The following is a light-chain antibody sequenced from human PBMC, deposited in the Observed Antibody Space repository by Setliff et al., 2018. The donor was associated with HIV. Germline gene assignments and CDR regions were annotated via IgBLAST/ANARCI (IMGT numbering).Light chain of an antibody. Sequence: QSVLTQPASVSGSPGQSITISCTGTNSDVGAYNYVSWYQLHPGKAPKLMIFDVSLRPSGVSNRFSGSESGNTASLTISGLRAEDEADNFCNSYRSGSPYVFGTGTKVTVL. CDR3: NSYRSGSPYV. J-gene: IGLJ1*01. CDR1: NSDVGAYNY. CDR2: DVS. V-gene: IGLV2-14*01.